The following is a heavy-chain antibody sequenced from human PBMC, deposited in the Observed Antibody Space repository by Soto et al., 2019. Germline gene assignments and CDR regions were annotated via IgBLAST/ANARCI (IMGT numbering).Heavy chain of an antibody. CDR3: ARAPEKWLVDAFDI. J-gene: IGHJ3*02. D-gene: IGHD6-19*01. CDR1: GYSSTSYW. CDR2: IYPGDSDT. Sequence: GESLKISCKGSGYSSTSYWFGWVRQMPGKSLEWMGIIYPGDSDTRYSPSFQGQVTISADKSISTAYLQWSSLKASDTAMYYCARAPEKWLVDAFDIWGQGTMVTVS. V-gene: IGHV5-51*01.